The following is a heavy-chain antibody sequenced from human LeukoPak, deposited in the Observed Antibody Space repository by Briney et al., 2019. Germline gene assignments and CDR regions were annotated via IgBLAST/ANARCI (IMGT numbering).Heavy chain of an antibody. J-gene: IGHJ5*02. Sequence: SGTLSLTCAVSGGSISSSNWWSWVRQPPGKGLEWIGEVYHSGSTNYNPSLKSRVTISVDKSKNQFSLRLSSVTAADTAVYYCAREGRNWNNWFDPWGQGTLVTVSS. V-gene: IGHV4-4*02. CDR1: GGSISSSNW. CDR3: AREGRNWNNWFDP. CDR2: VYHSGST. D-gene: IGHD1-1*01.